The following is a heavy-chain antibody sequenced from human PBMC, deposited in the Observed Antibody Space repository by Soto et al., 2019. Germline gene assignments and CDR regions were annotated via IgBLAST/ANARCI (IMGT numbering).Heavy chain of an antibody. CDR3: AKGLYCSSTSCVPNWFDP. J-gene: IGHJ5*02. CDR1: GFTFSSYA. CDR2: ISGSGGST. D-gene: IGHD2-2*01. V-gene: IGHV3-23*01. Sequence: GGSKRLSCAASGFTFSSYAMSWVRQDTGKGLEWVSAISGSGGSTYYADSVKGRFTISRDNSKNTLYLQMNSLRAEDTAVYYCAKGLYCSSTSCVPNWFDPWGQGTLVTAPQ.